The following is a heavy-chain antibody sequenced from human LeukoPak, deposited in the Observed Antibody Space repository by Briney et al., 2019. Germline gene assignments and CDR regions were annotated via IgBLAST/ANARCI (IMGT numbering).Heavy chain of an antibody. J-gene: IGHJ6*02. CDR2: IYYSGST. CDR1: GGSISTYY. CDR3: ARLGGGDDYVWGSHYYYYGMDV. D-gene: IGHD3-16*01. Sequence: SETLSLTCTVSGGSISTYYWTWIRQPPGQGLEWIGYIYYSGSTNYNPSLKSRLTISVDTSKNQFSLKPSSVTAADTAVYYCARLGGGDDYVWGSHYYYYGMDVWGQGTTVTVSS. V-gene: IGHV4-59*08.